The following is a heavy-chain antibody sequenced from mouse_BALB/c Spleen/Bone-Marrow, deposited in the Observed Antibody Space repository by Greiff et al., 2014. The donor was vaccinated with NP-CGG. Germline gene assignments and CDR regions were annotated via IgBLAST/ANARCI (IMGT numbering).Heavy chain of an antibody. CDR3: ARERYGYDGWYFDV. CDR2: IGPGSGST. D-gene: IGHD2-2*01. J-gene: IGHJ1*01. Sequence: DLVKPGASVKLSCKASGYAFTNYWINWIKQRPGQGLEWIGRIGPGSGSTYYNEMFKGKTTLTVDASSSTAYIQHSSLSSEDSDVYFCARERYGYDGWYFDVWGAGTTVTVSS. CDR1: GYAFTNYW. V-gene: IGHV1S41*01.